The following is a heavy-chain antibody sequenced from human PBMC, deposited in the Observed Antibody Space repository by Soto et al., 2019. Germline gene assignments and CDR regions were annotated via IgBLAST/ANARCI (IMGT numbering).Heavy chain of an antibody. CDR1: GFSLSTTAVG. Sequence: QITLKESGPTLVKPTQTLTLTCTVSGFSLSTTAVGVGWVRHPPGKSLEWLGLIYWNDEKRYSPSLKTRLTITNDASEKQVVLTMMNMEPVDTATYYCGQWGYSTGWADYGGQGSPVTVSS. D-gene: IGHD6-19*01. CDR3: GQWGYSTGWADY. CDR2: IYWNDEK. V-gene: IGHV2-5*01. J-gene: IGHJ4*02.